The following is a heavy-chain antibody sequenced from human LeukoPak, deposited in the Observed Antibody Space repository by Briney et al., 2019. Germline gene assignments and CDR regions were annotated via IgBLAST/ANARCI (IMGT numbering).Heavy chain of an antibody. Sequence: GGSLRLSCAASGFTFSSYAMHWVRQAPGKGLEWVAVISYDGSNKYYADSVKGRFTISRDNSKNTLYLQMNRLRAEDTAVYYCARDSLYGDCIDYWGQGTLVTVSS. J-gene: IGHJ4*02. CDR2: ISYDGSNK. CDR3: ARDSLYGDCIDY. V-gene: IGHV3-30*04. CDR1: GFTFSSYA. D-gene: IGHD4-17*01.